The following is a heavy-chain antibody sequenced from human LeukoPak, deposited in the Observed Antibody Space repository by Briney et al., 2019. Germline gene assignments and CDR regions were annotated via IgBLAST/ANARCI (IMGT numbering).Heavy chain of an antibody. Sequence: GGSLRLSCAASGFTFSDYYMSWVRQAPGKGLEWVANIKQDGSEKYYVDSVKGRFTISKDNAKNSLYLQMNSLRAEDTAVYYCAREAGYYYYYYMDVWGKGTTVTVSS. CDR1: GFTFSDYY. CDR2: IKQDGSEK. CDR3: AREAGYYYYYYMDV. J-gene: IGHJ6*03. V-gene: IGHV3-7*01. D-gene: IGHD6-25*01.